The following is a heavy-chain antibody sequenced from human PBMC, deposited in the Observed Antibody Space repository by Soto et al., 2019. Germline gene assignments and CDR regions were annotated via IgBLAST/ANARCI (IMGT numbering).Heavy chain of an antibody. Sequence: DVQLLESGGDLVQPGESLRLSCAASGFIFSDFAMSWVRQTPGKGLEWVSAVSVYGGSTHYSDAVKGRFTISRDNSRDTLLLHTNSLRAEDTAVYYCARRPAGDSHWYFDLWGRGTLVTVSS. CDR2: VSVYGGST. J-gene: IGHJ2*01. CDR1: GFIFSDFA. D-gene: IGHD2-21*01. V-gene: IGHV3-23*01. CDR3: ARRPAGDSHWYFDL.